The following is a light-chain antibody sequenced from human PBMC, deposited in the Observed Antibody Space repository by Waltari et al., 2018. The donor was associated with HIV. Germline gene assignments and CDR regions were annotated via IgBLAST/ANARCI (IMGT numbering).Light chain of an antibody. CDR1: NTGSKS. V-gene: IGLV3-21*04. Sequence: SYVLTQPPSVSVAPGKTARISCEGDNTGSKSVHWYQQKPCQAPVVVMYYDRDRPSGIPERLSGAKSGNTATLTISRVEAGDEADYYCQVWDRGSDHYVFGTGTKVTVV. CDR2: YDR. CDR3: QVWDRGSDHYV. J-gene: IGLJ1*01.